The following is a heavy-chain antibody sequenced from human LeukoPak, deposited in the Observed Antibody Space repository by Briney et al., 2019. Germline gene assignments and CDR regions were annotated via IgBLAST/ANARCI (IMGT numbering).Heavy chain of an antibody. CDR3: AKSGGYGLIDY. Sequence: PSETLSLTCTVSGASLSGSGYYWGWLRQPPGTGLEWIGSIYSSGSTYYNASLQSRVTISIETSKNQISLRLNSVTAADTAMYYCAKSGGYGLIDYWGQGTLVTVSS. D-gene: IGHD1-26*01. V-gene: IGHV4-39*01. CDR2: IYSSGST. J-gene: IGHJ4*02. CDR1: GASLSGSGYY.